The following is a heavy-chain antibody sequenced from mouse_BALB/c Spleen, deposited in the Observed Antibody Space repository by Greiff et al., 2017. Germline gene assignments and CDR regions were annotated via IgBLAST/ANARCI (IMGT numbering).Heavy chain of an antibody. CDR1: GYTFTSYW. D-gene: IGHD2-3*01. CDR3: AIYDGYPYAMDY. V-gene: IGHV1-7*01. J-gene: IGHJ4*01. Sequence: QVQLQQSGAELAKPGASVKMSCKASGYTFTSYWMHWVKQRPGQGLEWIGYINPSTGYTEYNQKFKDKATLTADKSSSTAYMQLSSLTSEDSAVYYCAIYDGYPYAMDYWGQGTSVTVSS. CDR2: INPSTGYT.